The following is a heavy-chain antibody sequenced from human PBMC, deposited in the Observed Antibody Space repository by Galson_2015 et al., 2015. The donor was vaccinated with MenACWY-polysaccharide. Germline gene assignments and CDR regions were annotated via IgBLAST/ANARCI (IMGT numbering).Heavy chain of an antibody. CDR3: ARDRRFFEY. Sequence: SLRLSCAASGFTFSSYSMNWVRQAPGKGLEWVSYISSSSSTIYYADSAKGRFTISRDNAKNSLYLQMNSLRAEDTAVYYCARDRRFFEYWGQGTLVTVSS. D-gene: IGHD4-17*01. J-gene: IGHJ4*02. CDR2: ISSSSSTI. CDR1: GFTFSSYS. V-gene: IGHV3-48*01.